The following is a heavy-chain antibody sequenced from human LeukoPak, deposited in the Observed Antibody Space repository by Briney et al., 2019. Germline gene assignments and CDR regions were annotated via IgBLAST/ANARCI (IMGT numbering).Heavy chain of an antibody. CDR1: GFTFSSYW. D-gene: IGHD3-10*01. CDR2: IYSGGST. J-gene: IGHJ4*02. Sequence: PGGSLRLSCAASGFTFSSYWMSWVRQAPGKGLEWVSVIYSGGSTYYADSVKGRFTISRDNSKNTLYLQMNSLRAEDTAVYYCARAAYGSGSITFDYWGQGTLVTVSS. CDR3: ARAAYGSGSITFDY. V-gene: IGHV3-66*02.